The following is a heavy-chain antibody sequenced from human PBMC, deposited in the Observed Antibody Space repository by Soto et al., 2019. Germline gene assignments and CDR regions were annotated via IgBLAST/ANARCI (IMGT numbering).Heavy chain of an antibody. CDR2: VSWNGASI. CDR1: GFTFDDYA. J-gene: IGHJ4*02. D-gene: IGHD3-10*01. CDR3: ANLPRYGSGFDC. Sequence: EVQLVESGGGLVQPGRSLRLSCAASGFTFDDYAIHWVRHAPGTGLACVAGVSWNGASIGYPDSVNGRFTISRDNAYIFVHLQMSSPIREDTALYYCANLPRYGSGFDCLRQGTLVTVSS. V-gene: IGHV3-9*01.